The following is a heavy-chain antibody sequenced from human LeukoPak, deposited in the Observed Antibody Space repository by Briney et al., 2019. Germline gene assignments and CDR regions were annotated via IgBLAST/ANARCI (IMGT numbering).Heavy chain of an antibody. V-gene: IGHV4-59*01. Sequence: SETLSLTCTVSGGTISSYYWSWLRQPPGKGLEWIGYIYYSGSTNYNPSLKSRVTISVDTSKNQFSLKLSSVTAADTAVYYCARGLRYFDWLFDYWGQGTLVTVSS. CDR2: IYYSGST. CDR1: GGTISSYY. CDR3: ARGLRYFDWLFDY. D-gene: IGHD3-9*01. J-gene: IGHJ4*02.